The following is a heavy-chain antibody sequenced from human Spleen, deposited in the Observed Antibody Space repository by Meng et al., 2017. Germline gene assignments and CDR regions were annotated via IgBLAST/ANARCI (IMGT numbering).Heavy chain of an antibody. CDR3: AKRQPPSSSRVTGGMDV. V-gene: IGHV3-23*01. CDR2: ISGNGGST. J-gene: IGHJ6*02. D-gene: IGHD6-13*01. Sequence: GESLKISCAASGFTLRNYAMSWVRQAPKKGPEWVSAISGNGGSTFYADSVKGRFTISRDNSKNTLYLQMNSLSTEDTAVYYCAKRQPPSSSRVTGGMDVWGQGTTVTVSS. CDR1: GFTLRNYA.